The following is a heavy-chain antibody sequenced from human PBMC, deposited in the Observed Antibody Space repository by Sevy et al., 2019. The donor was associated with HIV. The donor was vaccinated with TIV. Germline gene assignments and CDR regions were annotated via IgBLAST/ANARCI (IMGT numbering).Heavy chain of an antibody. CDR2: ISGSDNTI. V-gene: IGHV3-11*01. CDR1: GFTFSDYY. Sequence: GGSLRLSCAASGFTFSDYYMSWIRQAPGKGLEWLSYISGSDNTIYYADSVKGRFTISRDNAKNSLYLQMNSLRVEDTAVYYCARDHVKDGDLGDYYYYAMDVWGQGTTVIVSS. D-gene: IGHD4-17*01. CDR3: ARDHVKDGDLGDYYYYAMDV. J-gene: IGHJ6*02.